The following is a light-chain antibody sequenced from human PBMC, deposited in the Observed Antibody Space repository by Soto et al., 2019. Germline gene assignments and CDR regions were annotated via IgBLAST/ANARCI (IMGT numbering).Light chain of an antibody. CDR1: QSVDTTF. Sequence: EIVLTQSPGSLSLSPGQRATLSCRASQSVDTTFFAWYQKKPGQAPRLLIYGASKSAPGIPDRFSGSGSGTDFTLIISRLEPEDFAVYYCQQYMSSVTFGQGTKVAIK. V-gene: IGKV3-20*01. CDR3: QQYMSSVT. J-gene: IGKJ1*01. CDR2: GAS.